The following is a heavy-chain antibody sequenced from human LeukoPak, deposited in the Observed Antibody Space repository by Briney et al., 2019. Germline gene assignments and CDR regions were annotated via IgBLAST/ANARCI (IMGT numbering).Heavy chain of an antibody. J-gene: IGHJ6*03. CDR3: AKDASSSWYYYYYYMDV. Sequence: GGSLRLSCAASGFTFSSYIMHWVRQAPGKGLEWVAVISNDGSNKYYADSVEGRFTLSRDNSKNTLYLQMNSLRAEDTAVYYCAKDASSSWYYYYYYMDVWGKGTTVTVSS. D-gene: IGHD6-13*01. V-gene: IGHV3-30-3*01. CDR2: ISNDGSNK. CDR1: GFTFSSYI.